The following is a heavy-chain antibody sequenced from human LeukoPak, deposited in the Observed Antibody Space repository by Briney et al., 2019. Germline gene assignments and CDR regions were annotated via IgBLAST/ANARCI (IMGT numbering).Heavy chain of an antibody. V-gene: IGHV3-23*01. CDR2: ISGSGGST. CDR1: GFTFTSYA. J-gene: IGHJ4*02. Sequence: GGSLRLSCAASGFTFTSYAMSWVRQAPGKRLEWVSTISGSGGSTYYADSVKGRFTISRDDSRNTLYLQMNSLRAEDTAVYYCATKPPHCSTTTCYINYWGQGTLVTVPS. D-gene: IGHD2-2*02. CDR3: ATKPPHCSTTTCYINY.